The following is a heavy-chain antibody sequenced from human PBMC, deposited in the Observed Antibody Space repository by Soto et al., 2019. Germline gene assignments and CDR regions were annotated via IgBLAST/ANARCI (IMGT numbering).Heavy chain of an antibody. CDR3: ARSLIVVVITPSFDY. D-gene: IGHD3-22*01. CDR2: ISYDGSNK. V-gene: IGHV3-30-3*01. J-gene: IGHJ4*02. Sequence: GGSLRLSCAASGFTFSSYAMHWVRQAPGKGLEWVAVISYDGSNKYYADSVKGRFTISRDNSKNTLYLQMNSLRAEDTAVYYCARSLIVVVITPSFDYWGQGTPVTVYS. CDR1: GFTFSSYA.